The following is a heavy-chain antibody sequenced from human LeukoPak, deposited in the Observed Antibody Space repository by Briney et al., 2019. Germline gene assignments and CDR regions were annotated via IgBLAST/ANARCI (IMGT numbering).Heavy chain of an antibody. J-gene: IGHJ6*03. CDR2: ISAYNGNT. CDR1: GYTFTSYG. Sequence: ASVKVSCKASGYTFTSYGISWVRQAPGQGLEWMGWISAYNGNTNYAQKLQGRVTMTTDTSTSTAYMELRSLRSDDTAVYYCARDSSSSWLGYYYYYMDVWGKGTTVTVSS. V-gene: IGHV1-18*01. CDR3: ARDSSSSWLGYYYYYMDV. D-gene: IGHD6-13*01.